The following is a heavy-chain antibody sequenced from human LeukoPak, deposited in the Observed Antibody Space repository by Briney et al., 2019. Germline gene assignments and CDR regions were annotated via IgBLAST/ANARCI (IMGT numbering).Heavy chain of an antibody. CDR2: IRYDGSYK. Sequence: GGSLRLSCAASGFTFSSSGMHWVRQAPGKGLEWVTFIRYDGSYKYYADSVKGRFTISRDNSKNTLYLQMNSLRAEDTAVYYCAKGFRYFDWLLEDYFDYWGQGTLVTVSS. CDR1: GFTFSSSG. CDR3: AKGFRYFDWLLEDYFDY. D-gene: IGHD3-9*01. J-gene: IGHJ4*02. V-gene: IGHV3-30*02.